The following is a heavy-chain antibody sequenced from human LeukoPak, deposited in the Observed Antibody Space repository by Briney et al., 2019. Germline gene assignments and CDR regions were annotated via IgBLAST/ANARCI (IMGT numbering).Heavy chain of an antibody. D-gene: IGHD6-13*01. Sequence: GGSLRLSCAASGFTFDDYAMHWVRQAPGKGLEWVSLISGDGGSTYYADSVKGRFTIPRDNSKNSLYLQMNSLRTEDTALYYCAKQQPYYYGMDVWGQGTTVTVSS. CDR1: GFTFDDYA. CDR3: AKQQPYYYGMDV. CDR2: ISGDGGST. J-gene: IGHJ6*02. V-gene: IGHV3-43*02.